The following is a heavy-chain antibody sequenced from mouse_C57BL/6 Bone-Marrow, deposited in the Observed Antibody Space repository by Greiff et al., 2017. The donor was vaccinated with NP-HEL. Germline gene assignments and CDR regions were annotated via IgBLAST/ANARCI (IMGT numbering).Heavy chain of an antibody. CDR2: IDPSDSET. J-gene: IGHJ3*01. D-gene: IGHD2-5*01. CDR3: ARKGGYYSNWFAY. V-gene: IGHV1-52*01. Sequence: VQLQQPGAELVRPGSSVKLSCKASGYTFTSYWMHWVKQRPIQGLEWIGNIDPSDSETHYNQKFKDKATLTVDKSSSTAYMQLSSLTSEDSAVYYCARKGGYYSNWFAYWGQGTLVTVSA. CDR1: GYTFTSYW.